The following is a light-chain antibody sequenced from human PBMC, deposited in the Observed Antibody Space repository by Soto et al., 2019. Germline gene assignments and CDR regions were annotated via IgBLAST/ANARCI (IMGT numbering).Light chain of an antibody. J-gene: IGLJ3*02. CDR2: DVT. Sequence: QSVLTQPRSVSGSPGQSVTISCTGTSSDVGDYNYVSWYQQHPGKAPKLMIYDVTKRPSGVPDRFSGSKSGNTASLTISGLQAEDEADYYCCSYASTYPWVFGGGTQLTVL. V-gene: IGLV2-11*01. CDR1: SSDVGDYNY. CDR3: CSYASTYPWV.